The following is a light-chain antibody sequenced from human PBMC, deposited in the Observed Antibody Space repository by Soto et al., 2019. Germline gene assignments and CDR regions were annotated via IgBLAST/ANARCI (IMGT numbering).Light chain of an antibody. Sequence: QSALTQPASVSGSPGQSITISCTGTSSDVGGYNYVSWYQQHPGKAPKLIIYELINRPSGVSNRFSGSKSGNTASLTISGLQDEDEADYYCKSYTSKSTGVFGAGTKLTVL. V-gene: IGLV2-14*01. J-gene: IGLJ1*01. CDR2: ELI. CDR1: SSDVGGYNY. CDR3: KSYTSKSTGV.